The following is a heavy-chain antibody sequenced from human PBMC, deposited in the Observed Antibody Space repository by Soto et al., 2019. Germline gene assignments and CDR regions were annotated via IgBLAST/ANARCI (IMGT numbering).Heavy chain of an antibody. V-gene: IGHV3-23*01. CDR1: GLTFSNYA. CDR3: AKDRRAGGNYGFYSDF. D-gene: IGHD1-7*01. Sequence: GGSLRLSCATSGLTFSNYAMSWVRQAPGGGLEWVSFSSATGAGTYYADSVKGRFTISRDNSKNTLYLQMTSLRADDTAVYYCAKDRRAGGNYGFYSDFWGQGALVTVSS. J-gene: IGHJ4*02. CDR2: SSATGAGT.